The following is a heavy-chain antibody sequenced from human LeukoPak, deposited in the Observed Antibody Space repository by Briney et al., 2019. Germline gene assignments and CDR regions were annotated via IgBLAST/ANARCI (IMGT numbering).Heavy chain of an antibody. CDR3: ARGSTSDWPLDH. D-gene: IGHD2-2*01. CDR2: IIPIFGTA. CDR1: GGTFSSYA. V-gene: IGHV1-69*05. J-gene: IGHJ4*02. Sequence: SVKVSCKASGGTFSSYAISWVRQAPGQGLEWMGGIIPIFGTANYAQKFQGRVTITRDTSASTAYIELRSLRSEDTAMYYCARGSTSDWPLDHWGQETLVTISS.